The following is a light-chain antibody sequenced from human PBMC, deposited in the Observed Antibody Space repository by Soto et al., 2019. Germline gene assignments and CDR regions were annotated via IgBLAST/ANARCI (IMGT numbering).Light chain of an antibody. V-gene: IGLV2-14*03. Sequence: QSALTQPASVSGSPGQSITISCTGTSSDVGAYNSVSWYQHHPGKAPKLMIYDVSNRPSGVSYRFSGSKSGNTASLTISGHQAEDEADYYCSSSTSSSTVVFGGGTKLTVL. CDR1: SSDVGAYNS. CDR2: DVS. J-gene: IGLJ3*02. CDR3: SSSTSSSTVV.